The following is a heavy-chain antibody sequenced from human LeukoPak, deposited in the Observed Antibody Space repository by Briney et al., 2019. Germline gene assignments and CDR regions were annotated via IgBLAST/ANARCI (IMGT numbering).Heavy chain of an antibody. CDR3: ARTLPGIAAAGLTATNWFDP. Sequence: GASVKVSCKASGYTFTSYGISWVRQAPGQGLEWMGWISAYNGNTNYAQKLQGRVTMTTDTSTSTAYMELRSLRSDDTAVYYCARTLPGIAAAGLTATNWFDPWGQGTLVTVSS. V-gene: IGHV1-18*01. D-gene: IGHD6-13*01. CDR2: ISAYNGNT. J-gene: IGHJ5*02. CDR1: GYTFTSYG.